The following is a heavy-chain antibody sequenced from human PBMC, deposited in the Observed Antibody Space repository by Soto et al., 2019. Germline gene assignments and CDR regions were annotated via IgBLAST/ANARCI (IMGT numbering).Heavy chain of an antibody. Sequence: PGWSLRLSCAASGVTFSSYAMNWVRQAPGKGLEWVSAISGSGGSTYYADSVKGRFTISRDSSKNTLYLQMNSLRAEDTAVYYCAKGNSWSPALVLDIWGQGTMVT. CDR3: AKGNSWSPALVLDI. J-gene: IGHJ3*02. D-gene: IGHD1-7*01. CDR1: GVTFSSYA. CDR2: ISGSGGST. V-gene: IGHV3-23*01.